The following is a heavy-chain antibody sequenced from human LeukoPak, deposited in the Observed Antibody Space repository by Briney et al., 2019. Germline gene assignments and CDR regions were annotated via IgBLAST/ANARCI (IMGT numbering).Heavy chain of an antibody. V-gene: IGHV3-49*04. D-gene: IGHD2-2*01. CDR1: GFTFSSYA. Sequence: GGSLRLSCTASGFTFSSYAMNWVRQAPGKGLEWVGFIRSKAYGGTTEYAASVKGRFTISRDDSKSIAYLQMNSLKTEDTAVYYCTSQDIVVVPAALRIDYWGQGTLVTVSS. J-gene: IGHJ4*02. CDR2: IRSKAYGGTT. CDR3: TSQDIVVVPAALRIDY.